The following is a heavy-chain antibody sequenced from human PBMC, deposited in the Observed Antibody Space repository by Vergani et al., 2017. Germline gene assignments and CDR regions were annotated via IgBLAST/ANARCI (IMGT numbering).Heavy chain of an antibody. J-gene: IGHJ6*02. CDR1: LFPFRPSH. CDR2: ISTIGSTI. V-gene: IGHV3-48*03. Sequence: EVQLVESGGGLLQPGGSLTLSSPSSLFPFRPSHINSLRPPPGTALRLFSYISTIGSTIYYADSVKGRLTISRDNAKNSLYLQMNSLRAEDTAVYYCARDYREPLGYYYYGMDVWGQGTTVTVSS. D-gene: IGHD1-26*01. CDR3: ARDYREPLGYYYYGMDV.